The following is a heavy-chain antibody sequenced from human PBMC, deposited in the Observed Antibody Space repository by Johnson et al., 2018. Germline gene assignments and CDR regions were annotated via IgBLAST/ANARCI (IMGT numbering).Heavy chain of an antibody. CDR1: GFTFSSYG. D-gene: IGHD2-2*01. CDR2: ISYDGSNK. J-gene: IGHJ6*03. CDR3: AKDPDQRLNGYYYMDV. Sequence: QVQLVESGGGVVQXGRSLRLSCAASGFTFSSYGMHWVRQAPGKGLEWVAVISYDGSNKHYADSVKGRFTISRDNSKNQLYLQKNSLRAEDTAVYYCAKDPDQRLNGYYYMDVWGKGTTVTVSS. V-gene: IGHV3-30*18.